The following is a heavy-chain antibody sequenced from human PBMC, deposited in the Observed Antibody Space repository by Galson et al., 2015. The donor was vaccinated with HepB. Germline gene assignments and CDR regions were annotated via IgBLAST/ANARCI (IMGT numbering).Heavy chain of an antibody. D-gene: IGHD2-21*02. CDR3: AKDLGVVTEDY. CDR2: ISYDGSNK. Sequence: SLRLSCAASGFTFSSYGMHWVRQAPGKGLEWVAVISYDGSNKYYADSVKGRFTISRDNSKNTLYLQMNSLRAEDTAVYYCAKDLGVVTEDYWGQGTLVTVSS. J-gene: IGHJ4*02. V-gene: IGHV3-30*18. CDR1: GFTFSSYG.